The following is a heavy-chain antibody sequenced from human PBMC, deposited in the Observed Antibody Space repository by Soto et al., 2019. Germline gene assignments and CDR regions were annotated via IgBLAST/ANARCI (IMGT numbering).Heavy chain of an antibody. V-gene: IGHV3-11*01. J-gene: IGHJ4*02. D-gene: IGHD1-26*01. CDR1: GFTFSDFY. CDR3: ARDGIVAATPIRY. Sequence: QPQLVESGGGLVKPGGSLRLSCAASGFTFSDFYMSWIRQAPGKGLEWVSYISSSGSSTYYAGSVKGRFTISRDNAKKSLFLQMNSLRAEDTAVYYCARDGIVAATPIRYWGQGAQVTVSS. CDR2: ISSSGSST.